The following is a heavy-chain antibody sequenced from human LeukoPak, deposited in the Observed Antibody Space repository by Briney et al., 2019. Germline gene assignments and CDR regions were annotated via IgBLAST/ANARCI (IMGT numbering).Heavy chain of an antibody. CDR3: ARGEAYGDYPSEFDY. CDR2: IIPIFGTA. D-gene: IGHD4-17*01. Sequence: SVTVSCKASGGTFSSYAISWVRQAPGQGLEWMGGIIPIFGTANYAQKFQGRVTITADESTSTAYMELSSLRSEDTAVYYCARGEAYGDYPSEFDYWGQGTLVTVSS. J-gene: IGHJ4*02. V-gene: IGHV1-69*13. CDR1: GGTFSSYA.